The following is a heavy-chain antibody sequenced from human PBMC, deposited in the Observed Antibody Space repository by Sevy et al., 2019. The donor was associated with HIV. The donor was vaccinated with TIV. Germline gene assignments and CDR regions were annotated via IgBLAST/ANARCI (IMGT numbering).Heavy chain of an antibody. V-gene: IGHV3-23*01. CDR3: AKDRAVLVGDAFDL. J-gene: IGHJ3*01. CDR2: ISGSGGST. CDR1: GFTFSSYW. D-gene: IGHD2-15*01. Sequence: GGSLRLSCAASGFTFSSYWMHWVRQAPGRGLEWVSAISGSGGSTYYADSVKGRFTISRDNSKNTLSLQMHSLRVEDTAVYYCAKDRAVLVGDAFDLWGQGTMVTVSS.